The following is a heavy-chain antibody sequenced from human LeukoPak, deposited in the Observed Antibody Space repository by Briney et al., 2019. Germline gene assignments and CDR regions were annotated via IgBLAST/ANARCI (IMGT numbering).Heavy chain of an antibody. V-gene: IGHV3-7*01. CDR2: IKQDGSEK. J-gene: IGHJ4*02. CDR1: GFTFSSYW. Sequence: PGGSLRLSCAASGFTFSSYWMSWVRQAPGKGLEWVANIKQDGSEKYYVDSVKGRFTISRDNSKNTLYLQMNSLRAKDTAVYYCAKSIQVGSSCDYWGQGTLVTVSS. D-gene: IGHD6-13*01. CDR3: AKSIQVGSSCDY.